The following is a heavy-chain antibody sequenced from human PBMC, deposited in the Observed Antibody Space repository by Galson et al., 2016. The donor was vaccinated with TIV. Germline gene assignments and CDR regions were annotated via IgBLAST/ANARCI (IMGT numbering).Heavy chain of an antibody. V-gene: IGHV2-70*11. CDR1: GFSLNTDGMC. J-gene: IGHJ4*02. Sequence: PALVKPTQTLTLTCSFSGFSLNTDGMCVNWIRQPPGKALEWLARIDWDDDKSYTSSLKTRPTISKDTSKNQVVLTMTNVDPVDTATYDCARISGYYDSSGHYIPRSFDYWGQGTLVTVSS. CDR3: ARISGYYDSSGHYIPRSFDY. D-gene: IGHD3-22*01. CDR2: IDWDDDK.